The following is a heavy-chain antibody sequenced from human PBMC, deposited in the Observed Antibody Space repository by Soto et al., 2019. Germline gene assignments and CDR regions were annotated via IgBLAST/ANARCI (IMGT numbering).Heavy chain of an antibody. D-gene: IGHD3-10*01. J-gene: IGHJ4*02. CDR1: GGTFNTYA. CDR3: AREVQVHTPAFVY. Sequence: QVQLAQSGAEMKKPGSSVKVSCQSSGGTFNTYAMNWVRQAPGQGPEWMGDISPMFGAANYAPKFQGRVTITADESTATSYMQLSSLTSEDTALYFCAREVQVHTPAFVYWGQGTLVTVSS. V-gene: IGHV1-69*19. CDR2: ISPMFGAA.